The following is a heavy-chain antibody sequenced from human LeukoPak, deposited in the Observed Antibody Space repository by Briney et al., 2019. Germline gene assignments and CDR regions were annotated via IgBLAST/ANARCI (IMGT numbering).Heavy chain of an antibody. CDR2: IKHDGSEE. CDR3: AVAYGMDV. CDR1: GFNIGTYW. J-gene: IGHJ6*02. V-gene: IGHV3-7*01. Sequence: GGSLRLSCAASGFNIGTYWMSWVRQAPGKGLEWVANIKHDGSEEFYVDSVKGRFTISRDNARKSLYLQMYDLRTEDTAVYYCAVAYGMDVWGQGTTVTVSS.